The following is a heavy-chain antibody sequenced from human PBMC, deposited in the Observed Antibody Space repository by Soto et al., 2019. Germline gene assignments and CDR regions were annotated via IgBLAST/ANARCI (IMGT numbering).Heavy chain of an antibody. CDR3: AKIQDLDGSYFIYYGMDV. CDR2: ISGSGGST. V-gene: IGHV3-23*01. Sequence: PGGSLRLSCAASGFTFSSYAMSWVRQAPGKGLEWVSAISGSGGSTYYADSVKGRFTISRDNSKNTLYLQMNSLRAEDTAVYYCAKIQDLDGSYFIYYGMDVWGQGTTVTVSS. J-gene: IGHJ6*02. D-gene: IGHD1-26*01. CDR1: GFTFSSYA.